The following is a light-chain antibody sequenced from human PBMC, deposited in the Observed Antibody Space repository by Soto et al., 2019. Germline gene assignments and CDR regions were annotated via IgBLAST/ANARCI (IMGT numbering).Light chain of an antibody. CDR1: QSVSSW. CDR3: QQYNRYWT. J-gene: IGKJ1*01. CDR2: DGS. V-gene: IGKV1-5*01. Sequence: ASVGDRVTITCRASQSVSSWLAWYQQKPGTAPKLLIYDGSSLESGVSSRFSASGAGTEFTLTISSLQPDDFATYYCQQYNRYWTFGQGTKVDIK.